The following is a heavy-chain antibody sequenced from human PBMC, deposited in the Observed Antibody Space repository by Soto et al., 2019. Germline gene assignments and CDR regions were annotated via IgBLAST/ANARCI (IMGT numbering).Heavy chain of an antibody. CDR1: GFTVSSNY. J-gene: IGHJ6*02. D-gene: IGHD5-12*01. CDR2: IYSGGST. V-gene: IGHV3-53*02. CDR3: ARESAGYGGGYYYYYGMDV. Sequence: EVQLVETGGGLIQPGGSLRLSCAASGFTVSSNYMSWVRQAPGKGLEWVSVIYSGGSTYYADSVKGRFTISRDNSKNTLYLQMNSLRAEDTAVYYCARESAGYGGGYYYYYGMDVWGPGTTVTVSS.